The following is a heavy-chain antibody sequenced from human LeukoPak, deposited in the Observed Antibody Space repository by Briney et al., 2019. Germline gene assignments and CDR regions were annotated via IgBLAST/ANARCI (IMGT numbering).Heavy chain of an antibody. D-gene: IGHD6-19*01. CDR1: GYTFTSYD. Sequence: ASVKVSCKASGYTFTSYDINWVRQATGRGLEWMGWMNPNSGNTGYAQKFQGRVTMTRNTSISTAYMELSSLRSEDTAVYYCAREGDSSGWYYYYYYGMDVWGQGTTVTVSS. CDR2: MNPNSGNT. J-gene: IGHJ6*02. V-gene: IGHV1-8*01. CDR3: AREGDSSGWYYYYYYGMDV.